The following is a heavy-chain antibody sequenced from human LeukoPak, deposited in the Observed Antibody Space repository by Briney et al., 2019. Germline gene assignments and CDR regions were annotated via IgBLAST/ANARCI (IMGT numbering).Heavy chain of an antibody. CDR3: AREGWLRCFDY. J-gene: IGHJ4*02. Sequence: PGRSLRLSCAASGFTFSSYGMHWVRQAPGKGLEWVAVIWYGGSNKYYADSVKGRFTISRDNSKNTLYLQMNSLRAEDTAVYYCAREGWLRCFDYWGRGTLVTVSS. CDR1: GFTFSSYG. D-gene: IGHD3-16*01. CDR2: IWYGGSNK. V-gene: IGHV3-33*01.